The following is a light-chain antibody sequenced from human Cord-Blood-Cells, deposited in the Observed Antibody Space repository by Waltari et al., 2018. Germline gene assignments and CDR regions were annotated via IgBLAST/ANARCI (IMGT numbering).Light chain of an antibody. Sequence: SYELTQPPSVSVSPGQTASITRSGDKLGDKYAFWYQQKPCQSPVLVIFQDSKRPSGIPERFSGSNSGNTATLTISGTQAMDEADYYCQAWDSSTVWVFGGGTKLTVL. V-gene: IGLV3-1*01. CDR1: KLGDKY. J-gene: IGLJ3*02. CDR3: QAWDSSTVWV. CDR2: QDS.